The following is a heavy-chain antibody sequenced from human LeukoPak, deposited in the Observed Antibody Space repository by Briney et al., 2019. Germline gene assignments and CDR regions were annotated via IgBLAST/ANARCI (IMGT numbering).Heavy chain of an antibody. CDR1: GGSISSYY. CDR2: IYYSGST. J-gene: IGHJ4*02. CDR3: ALITAAVDY. V-gene: IGHV4-59*08. D-gene: IGHD6-25*01. Sequence: PSETLSLTCTVSGGSISSYYWSWIRQPPGKGLEWIGYIYYSGSTNYNPSLKSRVTISVDTSKNQFSLKLSSVTAADTAVYYCALITAAVDYWGQGTLVTVSS.